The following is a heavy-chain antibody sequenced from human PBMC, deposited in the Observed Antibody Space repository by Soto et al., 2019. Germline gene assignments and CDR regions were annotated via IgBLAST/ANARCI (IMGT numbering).Heavy chain of an antibody. V-gene: IGHV4-39*01. CDR1: GGSISSSSYY. CDR2: IYYSGST. D-gene: IGHD3-10*01. CDR3: ARHGLMVRGVIIDVGAFDI. J-gene: IGHJ3*02. Sequence: QLQLQESGPGLVKPSETLSLTCTVSGGSISSSSYYWGWIRQPPGKGLEWIGSIYYSGSTYYNPSLKSRVTISVDTSKNQFSLKLSSVTAADTAVYYCARHGLMVRGVIIDVGAFDIWGQGTMVTVSS.